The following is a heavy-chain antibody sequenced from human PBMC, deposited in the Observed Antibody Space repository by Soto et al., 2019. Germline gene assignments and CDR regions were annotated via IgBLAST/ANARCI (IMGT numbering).Heavy chain of an antibody. CDR1: GFTFSSYA. J-gene: IGHJ6*02. CDR2: ISYDGSNK. V-gene: IGHV3-30-3*01. Sequence: GGSLRLSCAASGFTFSSYAMHWVRQAPGKGLEWVAVISYDGSNKYYADSVKGRFTISRDISKNTLYLQMNSLRAEDTAVYYCATATYYYYYGMDVWGQGTTVTVSS. D-gene: IGHD2-15*01. CDR3: ATATYYYYYGMDV.